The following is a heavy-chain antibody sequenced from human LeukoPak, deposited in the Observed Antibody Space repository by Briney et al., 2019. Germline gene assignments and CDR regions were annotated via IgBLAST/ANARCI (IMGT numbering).Heavy chain of an antibody. Sequence: SETLSLTCAVYGGSFSGYYWSWIRQPPGKGLEWIGEINHSGSTNYNPSLKSRVTMSVDTSKNQFSLKLSSVTAADTAVYYCARDNLVAAAAANWFDPWGQGTLVTVSS. CDR2: INHSGST. J-gene: IGHJ5*02. D-gene: IGHD6-13*01. CDR3: ARDNLVAAAAANWFDP. V-gene: IGHV4-34*01. CDR1: GGSFSGYY.